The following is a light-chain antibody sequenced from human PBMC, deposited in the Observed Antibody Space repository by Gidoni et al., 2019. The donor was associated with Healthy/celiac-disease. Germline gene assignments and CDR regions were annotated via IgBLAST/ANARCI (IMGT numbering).Light chain of an antibody. J-gene: IGLJ2*01. CDR2: SNN. CDR3: AAWDDSLNGQGV. CDR1: SSNIGSNT. Sequence: QSVLTQPPSASGTPGQRVTISCSGSSSNIGSNTVNWYQQLPGTAPKLLIYSNNQRPSGVPDQFSGSKSGTSASLAISGLQSEDEADYYCAAWDDSLNGQGVFGGGTKLTVL. V-gene: IGLV1-44*01.